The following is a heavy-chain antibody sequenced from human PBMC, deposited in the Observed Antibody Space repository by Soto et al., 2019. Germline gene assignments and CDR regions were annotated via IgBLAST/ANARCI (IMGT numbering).Heavy chain of an antibody. CDR1: GYTFTSYG. D-gene: IGHD6-19*01. V-gene: IGHV1-18*01. CDR2: ISAYNGNT. Sequence: QVQLVQSGAEVKKPGASVKVSCKAAGYTFTSYGISWVRQAPGQGLEWMGWISAYNGNTNYAQKLQGRVTMTTDTDASTAYMELRSRRSDDTAVYYCARDNKIQWLDLHDAFDIWGQGTLVTVSS. J-gene: IGHJ3*02. CDR3: ARDNKIQWLDLHDAFDI.